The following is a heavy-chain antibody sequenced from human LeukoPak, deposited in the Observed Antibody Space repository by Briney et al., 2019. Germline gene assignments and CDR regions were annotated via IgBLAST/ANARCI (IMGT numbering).Heavy chain of an antibody. Sequence: GGALRLSCADPGFTFSSYAMSWVREAPGKGLEWVSAISGSGGSTYYADSVKGRFTISRDNSKNTLYLQMNSLRAEDTAVYYCAKVPPPVVATKFDYWGQGTLVTVSS. CDR3: AKVPPPVVATKFDY. J-gene: IGHJ4*02. CDR1: GFTFSSYA. V-gene: IGHV3-23*01. D-gene: IGHD5-12*01. CDR2: ISGSGGST.